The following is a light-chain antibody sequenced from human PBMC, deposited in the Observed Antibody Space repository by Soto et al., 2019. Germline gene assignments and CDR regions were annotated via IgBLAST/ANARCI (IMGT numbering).Light chain of an antibody. Sequence: DTQMTQSPPSLSASVGDRVTISCWASQSINKYLNWYQHKPGKAPKLLIYAASSLQSGGPSRFSGSGSGTEFTLTISSLQPEDFATYYCPQSYSTPWTFGQWTKVEI. CDR1: QSINKY. J-gene: IGKJ1*01. V-gene: IGKV1-39*01. CDR3: PQSYSTPWT. CDR2: AAS.